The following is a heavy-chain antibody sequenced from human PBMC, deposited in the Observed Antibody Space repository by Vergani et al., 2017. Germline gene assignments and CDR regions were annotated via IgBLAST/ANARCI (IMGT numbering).Heavy chain of an antibody. J-gene: IGHJ3*02. Sequence: QVQLQQWGAGLLKPSETLSLTCAVYGGSFRGYYWNWIRQPPGKGLEWIGEINHSGSTNYNPSLKSRVTISVDTSKNQFSLKLSSVTAADTAVYYCARVLSYRAAFDIWGQGTMVTVSS. V-gene: IGHV4-34*01. D-gene: IGHD5-18*01. CDR1: GGSFRGYY. CDR2: INHSGST. CDR3: ARVLSYRAAFDI.